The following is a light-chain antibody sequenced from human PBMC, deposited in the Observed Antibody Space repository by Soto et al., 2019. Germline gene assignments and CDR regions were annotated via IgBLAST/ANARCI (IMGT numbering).Light chain of an antibody. J-gene: IGLJ2*01. CDR3: SSYGGSNTVV. CDR1: SNDVGRYNY. Sequence: QSALTQPASVSGSPGQSITISCTGTSNDVGRYNYVSWYQQHPGKAPKLMIFDVSIRPSGVSNRFSGSKSGNTASLTISGLQAEDEADYYCSSYGGSNTVVFGGGTKLTVL. CDR2: DVS. V-gene: IGLV2-14*03.